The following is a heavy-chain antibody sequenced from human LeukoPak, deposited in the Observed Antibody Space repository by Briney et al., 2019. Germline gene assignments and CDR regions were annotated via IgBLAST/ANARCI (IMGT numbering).Heavy chain of an antibody. CDR2: INPNSGAP. CDR1: GYSFTNYW. CDR3: ASRAGGNSDFDY. Sequence: PGEFLKISCKGSGYSFTNYWIGWVRQMPGKGLEWMGWINPNSGAPNYAQKFQGRVTMTRDTSISTAYMELSRLRSDDTAVYYCASRAGGNSDFDYWGQGTLVTVSS. V-gene: IGHV1-2*02. D-gene: IGHD4-23*01. J-gene: IGHJ4*02.